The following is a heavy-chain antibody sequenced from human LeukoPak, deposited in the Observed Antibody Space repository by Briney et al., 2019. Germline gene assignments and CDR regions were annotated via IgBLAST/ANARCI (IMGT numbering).Heavy chain of an antibody. J-gene: IGHJ4*02. Sequence: GGSLRLSCAASGFTFSSYWMSWVRQAPGKGLEWVANIKQDGSEKYYVDSVKGRFTISRDNAKNSLYLQMGSLRAEDMAVYYCAREKARDGFNFWGQGTLVTVSS. V-gene: IGHV3-7*01. CDR3: AREKARDGFNF. D-gene: IGHD5-24*01. CDR1: GFTFSSYW. CDR2: IKQDGSEK.